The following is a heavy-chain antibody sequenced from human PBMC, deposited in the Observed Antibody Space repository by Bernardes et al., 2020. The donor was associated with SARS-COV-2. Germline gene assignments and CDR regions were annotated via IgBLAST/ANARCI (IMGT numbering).Heavy chain of an antibody. Sequence: SETLSLTCTVSGDSISSSSYYWAWIRQPPGKGLEWIGSMYDSGNNYYNPSLKSRVTMSVGTSRNQFSLKMSSVTAADTAVYYCARLECGGDCYSFDYWGQGTLVTVSS. CDR1: GDSISSSSYY. CDR3: ARLECGGDCYSFDY. CDR2: MYDSGNN. V-gene: IGHV4-39*01. D-gene: IGHD2-21*02. J-gene: IGHJ4*02.